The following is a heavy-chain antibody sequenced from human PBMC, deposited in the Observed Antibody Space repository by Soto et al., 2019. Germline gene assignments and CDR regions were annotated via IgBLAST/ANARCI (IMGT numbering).Heavy chain of an antibody. Sequence: ETLSLTCTVSGGSISSYYWSWIRQPPGKGLEWIGYIYYSGSTNYNPSLKSRVTISVDTSKNQFSLKLSSVTAADTAVYYCARMSEGVVVVTAAMFDYWGQGTLVTVSS. CDR1: GGSISSYY. V-gene: IGHV4-59*01. CDR2: IYYSGST. D-gene: IGHD2-2*01. CDR3: ARMSEGVVVVTAAMFDY. J-gene: IGHJ4*02.